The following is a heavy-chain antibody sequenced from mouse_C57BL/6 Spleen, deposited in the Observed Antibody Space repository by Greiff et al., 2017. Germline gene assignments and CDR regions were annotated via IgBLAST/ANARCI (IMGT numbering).Heavy chain of an antibody. CDR3: ARNWDVFDY. CDR2: ISSGSSTI. CDR1: GFTFSDYG. J-gene: IGHJ2*01. V-gene: IGHV5-17*01. Sequence: EVKLMESGGGLVKPGGSLTLSCAASGFTFSDYGMHWVRQAPEKGLEWVAYISSGSSTIYYADTVKGRFTISRDNAKNTLFLQMTSLRSEDTAMYYCARNWDVFDYWGQGTTLTVSS. D-gene: IGHD4-1*01.